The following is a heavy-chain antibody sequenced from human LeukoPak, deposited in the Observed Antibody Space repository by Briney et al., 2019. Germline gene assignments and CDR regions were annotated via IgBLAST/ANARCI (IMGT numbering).Heavy chain of an antibody. CDR1: GYTFTSYD. Sequence: GASVKVSCKASGYTFTSYDINWVRQATGQGLEWMGWMNPNSGNTGYAQKFQGRVTMTRNTSISTAYMELSSLRSEDTAVYYCTAPTAPVLRYFDSMDVWGQGTTVTVSS. V-gene: IGHV1-8*01. CDR2: MNPNSGNT. J-gene: IGHJ6*02. CDR3: TAPTAPVLRYFDSMDV. D-gene: IGHD3-9*01.